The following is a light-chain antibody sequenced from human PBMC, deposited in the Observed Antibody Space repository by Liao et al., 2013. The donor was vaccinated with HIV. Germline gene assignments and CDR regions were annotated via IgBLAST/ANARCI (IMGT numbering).Light chain of an antibody. V-gene: IGLV3-25*03. CDR2: QNS. Sequence: SYELTQPPSVSVSPGQTASITCSGDKLGDKYATWYQQKPGQSPILVIYQNSHRPSGIPERFSGSSSGTTVTLTISGVQAEDEADYYCQSADSSGTCPVFGGGTKLTVL. J-gene: IGLJ3*02. CDR3: QSADSSGTCPV. CDR1: KLGDKY.